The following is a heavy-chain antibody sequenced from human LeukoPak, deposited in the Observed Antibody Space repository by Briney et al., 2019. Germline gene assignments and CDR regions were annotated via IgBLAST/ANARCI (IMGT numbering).Heavy chain of an antibody. CDR3: AKSPLYKWEPVDWFDP. D-gene: IGHD1-26*01. J-gene: IGHJ5*02. Sequence: GGSLRLSCAASGFTFSSYAMHWVRQAPGKGLEWVAVISYDGSNKYYADSVKGRFTTSRDNSKNTLYLQMNNLRAEDTAVYYCAKSPLYKWEPVDWFDPWGQGTLVTVSS. CDR1: GFTFSSYA. CDR2: ISYDGSNK. V-gene: IGHV3-30*04.